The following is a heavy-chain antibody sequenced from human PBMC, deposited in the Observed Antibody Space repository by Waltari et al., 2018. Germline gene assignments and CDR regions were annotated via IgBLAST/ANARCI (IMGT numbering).Heavy chain of an antibody. J-gene: IGHJ5*02. Sequence: EVQLVQSGAEVKKPGESLKISCKGSGYSFTSYWIGWVRQMPGKGLEWMGIIYPGDSDTRYSPSFQGQVTISADKSISTAYLQWSSLKASDTAMYYCARRSWGFRDEITWFDPWGQGTLVTVSS. CDR3: ARRSWGFRDEITWFDP. V-gene: IGHV5-51*03. D-gene: IGHD3-10*01. CDR1: GYSFTSYW. CDR2: IYPGDSDT.